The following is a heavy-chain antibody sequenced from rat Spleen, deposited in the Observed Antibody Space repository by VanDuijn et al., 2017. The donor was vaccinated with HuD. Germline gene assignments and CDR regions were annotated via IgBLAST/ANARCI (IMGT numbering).Heavy chain of an antibody. Sequence: EVQLVESGGGLVQPGRSLKLSCAASGFTFSNYGMHWIRQAPTKGLEWVASISPSGGTTYYRDSVKGRYTISRENTKNTLYLQMDSMGSEDTATYYCPRRNSPYYFDYWGQGVMVTVSS. V-gene: IGHV5-19*01. CDR2: ISPSGGTT. CDR3: PRRNSPYYFDY. CDR1: GFTFSNYG. D-gene: IGHD1-11*01. J-gene: IGHJ2*01.